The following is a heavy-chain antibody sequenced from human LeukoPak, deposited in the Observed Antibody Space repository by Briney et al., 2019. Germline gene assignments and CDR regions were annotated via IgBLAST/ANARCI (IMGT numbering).Heavy chain of an antibody. J-gene: IGHJ6*03. CDR2: IYDSGSA. CDR1: GVSINSHY. D-gene: IGHD3-3*01. CDR3: ARVLQNYYHMDV. Sequence: SDTLSLTCTVSGVSINSHYWSWIRQPPGKGLEWIGFIYDSGSANYKSSLKSRVTMTVDTSKNQFSLKLNSVTAADTAVYYCARVLQNYYHMDVWGIGTTVTVSS. V-gene: IGHV4-59*11.